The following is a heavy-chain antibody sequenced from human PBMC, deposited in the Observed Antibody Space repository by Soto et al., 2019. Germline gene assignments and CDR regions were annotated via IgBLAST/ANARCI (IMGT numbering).Heavy chain of an antibody. CDR1: GFTFSSYA. D-gene: IGHD3-10*01. V-gene: IGHV3-23*01. J-gene: IGHJ4*02. CDR2: ISGSGGST. Sequence: EVQLLASGGGLVQPGGSLRLSCAASGFTFSSYAMSWVRQAPGKGLEWVSAISGSGGSTYYGDSVKGRFTISRDNSKNPLYLQMNSRRAEDTAVYYCALCAKSGLLWFGELSLDYWGQGTLVTVCS. CDR3: ALCAKSGLLWFGELSLDY.